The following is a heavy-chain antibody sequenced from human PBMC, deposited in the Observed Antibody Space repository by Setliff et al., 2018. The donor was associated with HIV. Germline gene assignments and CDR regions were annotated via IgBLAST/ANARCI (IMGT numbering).Heavy chain of an antibody. D-gene: IGHD3-9*01. J-gene: IGHJ4*02. CDR3: AKTIGRYFDISDN. Sequence: SETLSLTCTVSGGSISSTSYYWGWIRQPPGTGLEWIGSISSSGNTYYNPSLKSRVTTSVDTPKNQFSLKLNSATAADTAVYYCAKTIGRYFDISDNWGQGTLVTVSS. CDR1: GGSISSTSYY. V-gene: IGHV4-39*01. CDR2: ISSSGNT.